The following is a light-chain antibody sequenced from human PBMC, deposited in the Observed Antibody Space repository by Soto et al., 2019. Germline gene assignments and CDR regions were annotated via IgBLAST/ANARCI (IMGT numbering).Light chain of an antibody. J-gene: IGLJ1*01. CDR1: KRDVGGYNY. CDR2: DVS. CDR3: SSYTTSRTSV. Sequence: QACLAQAGSVAGSAGQWITMTCTGKKRDVGGYNYVSWYQQHPGKPPKLMIYDVSNRPSGVSNRFSGSKSGNTASLTISGLQAEDEADYYCSSYTTSRTSVFGTGTKVTVL. V-gene: IGLV2-14*01.